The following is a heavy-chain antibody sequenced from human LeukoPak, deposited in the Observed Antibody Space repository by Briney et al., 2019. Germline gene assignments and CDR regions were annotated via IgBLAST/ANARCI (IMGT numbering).Heavy chain of an antibody. CDR2: IRSKAYGGTT. V-gene: IGHV3-49*04. Sequence: PGGSLRLPCTASGFTFGDYAMTWVRQAPGKGLEWVGFIRSKAYGGTTEYAASVKGRFTISRDDSKSIAYLQMNSLKTEDTAVYYCTRHYYDSSGYYRAFDYWGQGTLVTVSS. CDR1: GFTFGDYA. D-gene: IGHD3-22*01. J-gene: IGHJ4*02. CDR3: TRHYYDSSGYYRAFDY.